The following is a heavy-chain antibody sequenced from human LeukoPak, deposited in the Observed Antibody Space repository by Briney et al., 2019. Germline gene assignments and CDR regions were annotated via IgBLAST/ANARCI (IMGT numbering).Heavy chain of an antibody. CDR2: INQDESRA. D-gene: IGHD5-24*01. CDR1: GFTFRNYL. Sequence: GGSLRLSCAVSGFTFRNYLMHWVRQAPGQGLVWVSRINQDESRAYADSVKGRFTVSRDDAKNMLYLHLSGLRAEDTAVYFCGRGGDGIDIWGQGTTVIVSS. J-gene: IGHJ3*02. V-gene: IGHV3-74*01. CDR3: GRGGDGIDI.